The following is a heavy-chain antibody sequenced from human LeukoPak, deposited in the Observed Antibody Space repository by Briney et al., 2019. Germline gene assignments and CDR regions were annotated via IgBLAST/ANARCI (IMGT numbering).Heavy chain of an antibody. V-gene: IGHV4-59*08. CDR2: IYYSGST. J-gene: IGHJ4*02. CDR3: ARSDWNYVVPY. Sequence: LETLSLTCTVSGGSISSYYWSWIRQPPGKGLEWIGYIYYSGSTNYNPSLKSRVTISVDTPKSQFSLKLSSVTAADTAVYYCARSDWNYVVPYWGQGTLVTVSS. D-gene: IGHD1-7*01. CDR1: GGSISSYY.